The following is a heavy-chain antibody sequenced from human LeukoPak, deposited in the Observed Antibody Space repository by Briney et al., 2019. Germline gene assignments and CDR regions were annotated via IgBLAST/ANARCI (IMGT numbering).Heavy chain of an antibody. J-gene: IGHJ4*02. CDR2: ISSSGSTI. Sequence: GGSLRLSCAASGFTFSSYEMNWVRQAPGKGLEWVSKISSSGSTINYADSVKGRFTISRDNAKNSLYLQTNSLRAGDTAVYYCARVLYLYGSSSARFDYWGQGTLVTVSS. V-gene: IGHV3-48*03. D-gene: IGHD6-6*01. CDR1: GFTFSSYE. CDR3: ARVLYLYGSSSARFDY.